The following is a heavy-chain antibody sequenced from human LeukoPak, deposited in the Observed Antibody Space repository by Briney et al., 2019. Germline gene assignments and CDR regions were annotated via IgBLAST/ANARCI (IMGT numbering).Heavy chain of an antibody. CDR3: ARVPGSYYYYYMDV. CDR1: GYSISSGYY. V-gene: IGHV4-38-2*02. J-gene: IGHJ6*03. CDR2: IYHSGST. Sequence: SETLSLTCTVSGYSISSGYYWGWIRQPPGKGLEWIGSIYHSGSTYYNPSLKSRVTISVDTSKNQFSLKLSSVTAADTAVYYCARVPGSYYYYYMDVWGKGTTVTVSS.